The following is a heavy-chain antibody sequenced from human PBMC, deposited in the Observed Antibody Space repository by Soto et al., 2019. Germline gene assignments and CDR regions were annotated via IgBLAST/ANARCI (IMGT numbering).Heavy chain of an antibody. V-gene: IGHV3-53*02. CDR1: GFSVSSNY. J-gene: IGHJ5*02. Sequence: EVQLVETGGGLIQPGGSLRLSCAASGFSVSSNYMSWVRQAPGKGLEWVSLIYSGGSTYYADSVKGRFTISRENSKNTLFLQMKSLRAEDTAVYCCARDIALDWFDTWCQGPLVTAS. CDR3: ARDIALDWFDT. D-gene: IGHD6-13*01. CDR2: IYSGGST.